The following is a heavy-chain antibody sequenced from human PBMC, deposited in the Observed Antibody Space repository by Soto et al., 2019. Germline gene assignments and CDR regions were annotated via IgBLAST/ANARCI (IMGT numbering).Heavy chain of an antibody. CDR2: MSPKTANT. CDR1: GYTFTSYD. Sequence: ASVKVSCKASGYTFTSYDINWVRQTAGQGLEWMGWMSPKTANTGYAQKFQGRVTMTRSTSISTAYMELGSLRSEDTSVYYCARDPGYSYGYNWGQGTLVTVSS. D-gene: IGHD5-18*01. J-gene: IGHJ4*02. V-gene: IGHV1-8*01. CDR3: ARDPGYSYGYN.